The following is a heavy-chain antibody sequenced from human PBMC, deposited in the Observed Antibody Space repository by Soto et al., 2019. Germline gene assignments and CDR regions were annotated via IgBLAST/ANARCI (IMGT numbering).Heavy chain of an antibody. V-gene: IGHV3-30-3*01. CDR2: ISYDGSNK. J-gene: IGHJ3*01. Sequence: LRLSFAASGFTFSSYTLHWVRQAPGKGLEWVALISYDGSNKYYADSVKGRFTISRDNSKNTLYLQMNSLRPEDTALFYCARGPYDFWSGYIADAFDVWGQGTMVTVSS. CDR1: GFTFSSYT. CDR3: ARGPYDFWSGYIADAFDV. D-gene: IGHD3-3*01.